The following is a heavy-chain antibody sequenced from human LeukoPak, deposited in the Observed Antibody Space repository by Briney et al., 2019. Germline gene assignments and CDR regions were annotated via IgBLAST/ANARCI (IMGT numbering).Heavy chain of an antibody. V-gene: IGHV3-11*01. J-gene: IGHJ3*02. CDR2: ISDSGTII. CDR3: ARDSTPPNYTSGKNDAFDI. CDR1: GFILSDYS. D-gene: IGHD3-10*01. Sequence: GASLRLSCAASGFILSDYSMSWIRQAPGKGLERLSYISDSGTIIHNADSVRGRFTISRDSAKNSLFLQTNSLRADDTAVYYCARDSTPPNYTSGKNDAFDIWGQGTLVSVSS.